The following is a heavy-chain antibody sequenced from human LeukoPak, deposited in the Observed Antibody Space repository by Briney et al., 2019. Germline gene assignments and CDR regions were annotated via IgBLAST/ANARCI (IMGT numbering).Heavy chain of an antibody. V-gene: IGHV1-69*06. J-gene: IGHJ4*02. D-gene: IGHD5-24*01. CDR2: IIPIFGTA. CDR3: ARGEQRRWLQPLDY. CDR1: GGTFSSYA. Sequence: AASVKVSCKASGGTFSSYAISWVRQAPGQGLEWMGGIIPIFGTANYAQKFQGRVTITADKSTSTAYMELSSLRSEDTAVYYCARGEQRRWLQPLDYWGQGTLVTVSS.